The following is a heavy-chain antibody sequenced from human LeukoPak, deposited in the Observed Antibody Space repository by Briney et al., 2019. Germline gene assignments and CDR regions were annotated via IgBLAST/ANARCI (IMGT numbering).Heavy chain of an antibody. D-gene: IGHD2-21*02. J-gene: IGHJ4*01. CDR2: IKEDGGDK. Sequence: GGSLRLSCAASGFTFSNSWMTWVRQAPGKGLEWVANIKEDGGDKSYVDSVKGRFTVSRDNAKRSLYLQMNSLRAEDTAVYFCATINTASFCSSDYWGPGTLVTVSS. CDR1: GFTFSNSW. CDR3: ATINTASFCSSDY. V-gene: IGHV3-7*05.